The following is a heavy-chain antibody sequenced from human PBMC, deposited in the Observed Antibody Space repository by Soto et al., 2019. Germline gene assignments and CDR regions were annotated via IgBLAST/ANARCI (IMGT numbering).Heavy chain of an antibody. J-gene: IGHJ4*02. CDR2: ISAYNGNT. D-gene: IGHD4-17*01. V-gene: IGHV1-18*01. CDR3: ARLGEGGDPTVTTFDY. CDR1: GYTFTSYG. Sequence: QVQLVQSGAEVKKPGDSVKVSCKASGYTFTSYGISWVRQAPGQGLEWMGWISAYNGNTNYAQKLQGRVTMTTDTSTSTADMELRSLRSDDTAVYYCARLGEGGDPTVTTFDYWGQGTLVTVSS.